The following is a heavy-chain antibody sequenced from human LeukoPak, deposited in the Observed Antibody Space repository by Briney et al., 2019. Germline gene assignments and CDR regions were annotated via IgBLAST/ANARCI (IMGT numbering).Heavy chain of an antibody. J-gene: IGHJ4*02. CDR2: INSDGSDT. V-gene: IGHV3-74*01. CDR3: ASVGGSGYYSDY. CDR1: GFTFSSYW. D-gene: IGHD3-22*01. Sequence: PGGPLRLSCAASGFTFSSYWMHWVRQAPGKGLVWVSRINSDGSDTTYADSVKGRFTVSRDNAKNTLYLQMNSLRDEDTAVYYCASVGGSGYYSDYWGQGTLVTVSS.